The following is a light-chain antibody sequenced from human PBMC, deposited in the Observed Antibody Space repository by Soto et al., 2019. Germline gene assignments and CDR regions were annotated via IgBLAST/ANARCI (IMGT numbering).Light chain of an antibody. Sequence: QSALTQPASVSASPGQSITISCTGTSSDVGGYNHVSWCQQHPGKVPKVMIFDVSNRPSGVSNRFSGSKSGNTASLTISGLQAEDEADYYCGSYTSSNTVVFGGGTKLTVL. V-gene: IGLV2-14*01. CDR1: SSDVGGYNH. CDR2: DVS. J-gene: IGLJ2*01. CDR3: GSYTSSNTVV.